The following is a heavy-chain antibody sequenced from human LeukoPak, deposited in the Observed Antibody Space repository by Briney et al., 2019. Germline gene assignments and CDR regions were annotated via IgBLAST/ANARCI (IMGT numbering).Heavy chain of an antibody. J-gene: IGHJ4*02. D-gene: IGHD5-18*01. CDR2: INHSGST. Sequence: SETLSLTCAVYSGSFSGYYWSWIRQPPGKGLEWIGEINHSGSTNYNPSLKSRVTISVDTSKNQFSLKLSSVTAADTAVYYCARQGRYSYGPNDYWGQGTLVTVSS. CDR1: SGSFSGYY. CDR3: ARQGRYSYGPNDY. V-gene: IGHV4-34*01.